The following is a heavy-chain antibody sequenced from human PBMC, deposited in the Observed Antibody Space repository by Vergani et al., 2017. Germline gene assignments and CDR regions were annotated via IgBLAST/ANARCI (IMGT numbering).Heavy chain of an antibody. CDR1: GGSFSGYY. D-gene: IGHD3-10*01. V-gene: IGHV4-34*01. CDR2: INHSGST. CDR3: AKRTYYYGSGSSSYYYYYYGMDV. Sequence: QVQLQQWGAGLLKPSETLSLTCAVYGGSFSGYYWSWIRQPPGRGLEWIGEINHSGSTNYNPSLKSRVTISVDTSKNQFSLKLSSVTAADTAVYYYAKRTYYYGSGSSSYYYYYYGMDVWGQGP. J-gene: IGHJ6*02.